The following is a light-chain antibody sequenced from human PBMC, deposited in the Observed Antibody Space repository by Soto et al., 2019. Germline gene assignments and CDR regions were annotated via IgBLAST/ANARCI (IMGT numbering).Light chain of an antibody. CDR1: SSDVGGYNY. CDR3: SSYTTTTSYV. CDR2: EVS. J-gene: IGLJ1*01. V-gene: IGLV2-14*01. Sequence: QSVLTQPASVSGSPGQSITISCTGTSSDVGGYNYVSWYQQFPGKAPKLMIYEVSNRPSGISDRFSGSKSGNTASLTISGLQAEDEAYYYCSSYTTTTSYVFGTGTKLTVL.